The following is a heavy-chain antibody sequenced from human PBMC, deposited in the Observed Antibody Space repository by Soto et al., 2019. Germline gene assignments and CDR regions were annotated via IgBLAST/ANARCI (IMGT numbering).Heavy chain of an antibody. CDR3: AKSWLTVYYYYGMEV. J-gene: IGHJ6*02. D-gene: IGHD3-22*01. CDR2: ISGSGGST. Sequence: EVQLLESGGGLVQPGGSLTLSCAASGFTVSSYAMSWVRQAPGKGLEWVSAISGSGGSTYYADSVKGRFTISRDNSKNTLYLQMDSLRAEDTGVYYCAKSWLTVYYYYGMEVWGQGTMVTVSS. V-gene: IGHV3-23*01. CDR1: GFTVSSYA.